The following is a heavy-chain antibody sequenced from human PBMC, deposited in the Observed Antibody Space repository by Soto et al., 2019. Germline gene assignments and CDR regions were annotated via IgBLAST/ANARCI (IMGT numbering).Heavy chain of an antibody. CDR2: IYSGGNT. Sequence: EVQLVESGGGLVQPGGSLRLSCAVSGLTVSTNYMSWVRQAPGKGLEWISVIYSGGNTHYADSVKGRFTISRDSSKNTVYLQMNSLRAEDTAVYYCAGDGSSDPWGQGTRVTVSS. CDR3: AGDGSSDP. D-gene: IGHD2-15*01. J-gene: IGHJ5*02. V-gene: IGHV3-66*01. CDR1: GLTVSTNY.